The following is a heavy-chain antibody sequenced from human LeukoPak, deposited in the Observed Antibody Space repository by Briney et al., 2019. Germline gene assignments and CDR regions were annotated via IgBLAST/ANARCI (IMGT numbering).Heavy chain of an antibody. CDR1: GGSISSGGYS. V-gene: IGHV4-30-2*05. J-gene: IGHJ4*02. CDR3: ARESYYGSGSYLLDY. D-gene: IGHD3-10*01. Sequence: SETLSLTCAVSGGSISSGGYSWSWIRQPPGKGLEWIGYIYHSGSTYYNPSLKSRVTISVDTSKNQFSLKLSSVTAADTAVYYCARESYYGSGSYLLDYWGQGTLVTVSS. CDR2: IYHSGST.